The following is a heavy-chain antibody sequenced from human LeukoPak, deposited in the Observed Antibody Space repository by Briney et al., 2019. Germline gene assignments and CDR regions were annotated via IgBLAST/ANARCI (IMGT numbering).Heavy chain of an antibody. CDR1: GYTFTSYG. CDR3: ARASSWYAGYYYYYYMDV. V-gene: IGHV1-69*06. Sequence: SVKVSCKASGYTFTSYGISWVRQAPGQGLEWMGGIIPIFGTANYAQKFQGRVTITADKSTSTAYMELSSLRSEDTAVYYCARASSWYAGYYYYYYMDVWGKGTTVTVSS. CDR2: IIPIFGTA. D-gene: IGHD6-13*01. J-gene: IGHJ6*03.